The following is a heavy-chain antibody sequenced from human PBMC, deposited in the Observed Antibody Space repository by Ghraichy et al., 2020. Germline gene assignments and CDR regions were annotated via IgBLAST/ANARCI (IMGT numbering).Heavy chain of an antibody. V-gene: IGHV3-74*01. J-gene: IGHJ4*02. D-gene: IGHD5-18*01. Sequence: GESLNISCAASGFTFSSYWMHWVRQAPGKGLVWVSRINSDGSSTSYADSVKGRFTISRDNGKNTLYLQMNSLRAEDTAVYYCARGGPYSFGLFDYWGQGTLVTVSS. CDR1: GFTFSSYW. CDR2: INSDGSST. CDR3: ARGGPYSFGLFDY.